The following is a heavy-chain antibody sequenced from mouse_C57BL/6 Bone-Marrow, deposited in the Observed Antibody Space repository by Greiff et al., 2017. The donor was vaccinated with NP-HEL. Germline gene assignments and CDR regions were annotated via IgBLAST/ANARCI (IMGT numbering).Heavy chain of an antibody. CDR2: ISSGGSYT. Sequence: EVKLVESGGDLVKPGGSLKLSCAASGFTFSSYGMSWVRQTPDKRLEWVATISSGGSYTYYPDSVKGRVTISRDNAKNTLYLQMSSLKSEDTAMYYCARHGGSSYAWFAYWGQGTLVTVSA. J-gene: IGHJ3*01. CDR1: GFTFSSYG. CDR3: ARHGGSSYAWFAY. V-gene: IGHV5-6*01. D-gene: IGHD1-1*01.